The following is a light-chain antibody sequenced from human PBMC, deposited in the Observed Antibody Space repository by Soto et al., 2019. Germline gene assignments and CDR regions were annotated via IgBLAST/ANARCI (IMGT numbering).Light chain of an antibody. CDR3: QQYDSFPWP. CDR2: DAS. J-gene: IGKJ1*01. Sequence: DIQMTQSPSTLSASVGDRVAITCRASQDISKWLAWYQQKPGKPPKLLIYDASGLDSGVPSRFSGSGYGTEFTLTISGLQPEDFATFYCQQYDSFPWPFGPGTKV. V-gene: IGKV1-5*01. CDR1: QDISKW.